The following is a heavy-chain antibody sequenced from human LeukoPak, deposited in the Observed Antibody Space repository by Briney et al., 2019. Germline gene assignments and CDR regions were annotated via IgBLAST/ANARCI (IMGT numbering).Heavy chain of an antibody. CDR2: IDPSDSYT. J-gene: IGHJ6*04. Sequence: GKSLKLYGKGSGYSFTSYWIGWVRPMPGKGLEGMGRIDPSDSYTNYNPSFQGHVTISADKSISTAYLQWSSLKASDTTMYYCARHSTVGNYGMDVWGKGTTVTVSS. CDR3: ARHSTVGNYGMDV. CDR1: GYSFTSYW. V-gene: IGHV5-10-1*01. D-gene: IGHD1-26*01.